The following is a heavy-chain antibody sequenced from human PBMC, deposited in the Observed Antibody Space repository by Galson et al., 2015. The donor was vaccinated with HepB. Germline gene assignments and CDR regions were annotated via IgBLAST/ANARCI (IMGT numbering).Heavy chain of an antibody. D-gene: IGHD2-2*01. CDR3: AKDQDDIVVVPAATVLAFDI. CDR2: ISGSGGST. J-gene: IGHJ3*02. Sequence: SLRLSCAASGFTFSSYAMSWVRQAPGKGLEWVSAISGSGGSTYYADSVKGRFTISRDNSKNTLYLQMNSLRAEDTAVYYCAKDQDDIVVVPAATVLAFDIWGQGTMVTVSS. V-gene: IGHV3-23*01. CDR1: GFTFSSYA.